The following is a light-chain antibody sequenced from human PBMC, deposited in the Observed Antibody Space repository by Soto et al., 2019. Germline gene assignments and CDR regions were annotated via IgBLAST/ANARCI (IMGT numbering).Light chain of an antibody. CDR3: QQYNSYSWT. CDR1: QTISSW. Sequence: DIRMTQSPSTLSGSVGDRVTITCRASQTISSWVAWYQQKPGKAPKLLIYKASTLKSGVPSRFSGSGSGTEFTLTISSLQPDDFATYYCQQYNSYSWTFGQGTKVDIK. J-gene: IGKJ1*01. V-gene: IGKV1-5*03. CDR2: KAS.